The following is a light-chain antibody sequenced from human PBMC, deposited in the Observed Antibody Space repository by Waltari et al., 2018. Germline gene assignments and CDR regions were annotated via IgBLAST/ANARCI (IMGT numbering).Light chain of an antibody. CDR1: SSNIGAGYD. Sequence: QSVLTQPPSVSGAPGQSITIPCTGSSSNIGAGYDVHWYQHLPGTAPKLLIYGHNNRPSGVPDRFSGSKSGTSASLAITGLQAEDEADYYCQSYDSSVSAWVFGGGTKLTVV. CDR3: QSYDSSVSAWV. CDR2: GHN. V-gene: IGLV1-40*01. J-gene: IGLJ3*02.